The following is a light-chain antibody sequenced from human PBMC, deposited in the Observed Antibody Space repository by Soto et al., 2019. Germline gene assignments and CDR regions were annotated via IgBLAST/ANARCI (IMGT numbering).Light chain of an antibody. Sequence: DVVMTQTPLSSPVTLGQPASISCRSSQSLVHSDGNTYLSWLHQRPGQPPRLLLYKISNRFSGVPDRFSGSGAATDFTLKITRVEAEDVGVYYCMQATRFTRSFGQGTKVDIK. CDR2: KIS. V-gene: IGKV2-24*01. CDR1: QSLVHSDGNTY. J-gene: IGKJ1*01. CDR3: MQATRFTRS.